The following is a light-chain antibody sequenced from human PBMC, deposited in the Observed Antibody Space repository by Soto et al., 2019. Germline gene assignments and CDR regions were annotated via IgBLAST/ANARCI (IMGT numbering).Light chain of an antibody. CDR2: SNN. CDR1: SSNIGSNT. V-gene: IGLV1-44*01. CDR3: AAWDDLLHGVV. Sequence: QSVLTQPPSASGTPGQRVTISCSGSSSNIGSNTVNWYQQLPGTAPQLLIYSNNQRPSGFPDRFSGSKSGTSASLAISGLQSEDAADYDCAAWDDLLHGVVFGAGTKVTVL. J-gene: IGLJ2*01.